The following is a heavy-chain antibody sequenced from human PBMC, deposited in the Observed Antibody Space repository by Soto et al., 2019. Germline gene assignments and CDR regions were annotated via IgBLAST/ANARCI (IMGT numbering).Heavy chain of an antibody. J-gene: IGHJ6*02. Sequence: QVQLVQSGAEVKKPGSSVKVSCKASGGTFSSYAISWVRQAPGQGLEWMGGIIPIFGTANYAQKFQGRVTITADESTSTAYMELSSLRSEDTSVYYCARDADYDFWSGYRTYYGMVVWGQGTTVTVSS. CDR1: GGTFSSYA. V-gene: IGHV1-69*01. CDR2: IIPIFGTA. D-gene: IGHD3-3*01. CDR3: ARDADYDFWSGYRTYYGMVV.